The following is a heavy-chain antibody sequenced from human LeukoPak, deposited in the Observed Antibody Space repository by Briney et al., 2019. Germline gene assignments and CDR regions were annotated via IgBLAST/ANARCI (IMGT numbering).Heavy chain of an antibody. CDR2: ISWNSGSI. J-gene: IGHJ4*02. CDR3: AKGRWEIVGATNVFDY. D-gene: IGHD1-26*01. CDR1: GFTFDDYA. V-gene: IGHV3-9*01. Sequence: PGRSLRLSCAASGFTFDDYAMHWVRQAPGKGLEWVSGISWNSGSIGYADSVKGRFTISRDNAKNSLYLQMNSLRAEDTALYYCAKGRWEIVGATNVFDYWGQGTLVTVSS.